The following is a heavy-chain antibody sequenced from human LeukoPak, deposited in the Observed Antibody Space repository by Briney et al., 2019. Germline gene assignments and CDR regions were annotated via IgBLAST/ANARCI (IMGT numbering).Heavy chain of an antibody. D-gene: IGHD3-3*01. J-gene: IGHJ3*02. CDR2: ISSDGGST. CDR3: RGATASGDGFDI. Sequence: PGGSLRLSCPASGFILSTYAMHWVRQAPGKGLEYVSAISSDGGSTYYADSVRGRFTISRDNSKNTLYLHMSSLRAEDTAMYYCRGATASGDGFDIWGQGTMVTVSS. CDR1: GFILSTYA. V-gene: IGHV3-64D*06.